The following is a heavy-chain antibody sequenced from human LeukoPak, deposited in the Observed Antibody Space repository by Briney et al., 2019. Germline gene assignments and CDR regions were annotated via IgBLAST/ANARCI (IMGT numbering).Heavy chain of an antibody. V-gene: IGHV3-23*01. J-gene: IGHJ4*02. CDR2: ISGSGDST. D-gene: IGHD1-26*01. Sequence: GGSLRLSCAASGFSFSSYGMSWVRQAPGKGLEWIAGISGSGDSTYYVDSVKGRFTISRDNAKNSLYLQMNSLRAEDTAVYYCARVSVGARDFDYWGQGTLVTVSS. CDR1: GFSFSSYG. CDR3: ARVSVGARDFDY.